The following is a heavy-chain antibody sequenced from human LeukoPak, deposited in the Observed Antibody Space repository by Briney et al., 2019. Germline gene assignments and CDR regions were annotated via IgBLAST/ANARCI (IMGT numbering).Heavy chain of an antibody. V-gene: IGHV3-66*03. CDR3: ARDRAVTQDWVEFDP. CDR1: GITLSNYA. J-gene: IGHJ5*02. D-gene: IGHD4-17*01. CDR2: IRDSGET. Sequence: PGGSLRLSCAVSGITLSNYAMSWVRQAPGKGLEWVSLIRDSGETFYADSVKGRFTISRDNSKNTMYLQMNRLRVEDTAVYFCARDRAVTQDWVEFDPWGQGTLVTVPS.